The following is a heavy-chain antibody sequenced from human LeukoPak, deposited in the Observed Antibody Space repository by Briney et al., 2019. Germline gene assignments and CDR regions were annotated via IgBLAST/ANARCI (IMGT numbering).Heavy chain of an antibody. V-gene: IGHV3-23*01. Sequence: PGGSLRLSCAASGFTFSSYAMSWVRQAPGKGLEWVSAISGSGGSTYYADSVKGRFTISRDNSKNTLYLQMNSLRAEDTAVYYCAKEAYDYVWGGYRAFDYWGQGTLVTVSS. CDR2: ISGSGGST. D-gene: IGHD3-16*02. CDR3: AKEAYDYVWGGYRAFDY. CDR1: GFTFSSYA. J-gene: IGHJ4*02.